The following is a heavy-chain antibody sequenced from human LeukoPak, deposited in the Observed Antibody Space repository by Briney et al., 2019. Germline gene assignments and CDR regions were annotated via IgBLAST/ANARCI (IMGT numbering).Heavy chain of an antibody. V-gene: IGHV4-34*01. J-gene: IGHJ5*02. CDR3: AFKGT. D-gene: IGHD3-10*01. CDR2: INHSGST. Sequence: PSETLSLTCAVYGGSFSGYYCSWIRQPPGKGLEWIGEINHSGSTNYNSSLKSRVTISVDTSKNQLPLKLSSLTAADTAVYYCAFKGTWGEGTLVTVSS. CDR1: GGSFSGYY.